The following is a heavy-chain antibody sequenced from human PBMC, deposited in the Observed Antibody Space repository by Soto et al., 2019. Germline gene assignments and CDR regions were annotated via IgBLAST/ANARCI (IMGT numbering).Heavy chain of an antibody. Sequence: ASETLSLTCTVSGGSISSGGYYWSWIRQHPGKGLEWIGYIYYSGSTYYNPSLKSRVTISVDTSKNQFSLKLSSVTAADTAVYYCARDSYYDFWSGYYTGGRWFDPWGQGTLVTVSS. D-gene: IGHD3-3*01. CDR1: GGSISSGGYY. CDR3: ARDSYYDFWSGYYTGGRWFDP. CDR2: IYYSGST. V-gene: IGHV4-31*03. J-gene: IGHJ5*02.